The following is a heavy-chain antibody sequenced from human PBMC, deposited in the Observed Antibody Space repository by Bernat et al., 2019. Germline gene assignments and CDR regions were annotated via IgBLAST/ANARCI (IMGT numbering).Heavy chain of an antibody. D-gene: IGHD4-23*01. CDR1: GFTFSSYA. Sequence: QVQLVESGGGVVQPGRSLRLSCAASGFTFSSYAMHWVRQAPGKGLEWVAVISYDGSNKYYADSVKGRFTISRDNSKNTLYLQMNSLRAEDTAVYYCAKGSGGGNSRVPDYWGQGTLVTVSS. V-gene: IGHV3-30-3*01. CDR3: AKGSGGGNSRVPDY. CDR2: ISYDGSNK. J-gene: IGHJ4*02.